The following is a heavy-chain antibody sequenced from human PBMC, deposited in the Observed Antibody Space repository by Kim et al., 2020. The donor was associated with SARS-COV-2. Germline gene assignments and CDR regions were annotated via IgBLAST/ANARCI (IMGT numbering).Heavy chain of an antibody. V-gene: IGHV3-43*02. Sequence: GGSLRLSCAASGFTFDDYAMHWVRQAPGKGLEWVSLISGDGGSTYYADSVKGRFTISRDNSKNSLYLQMNSLRTEDTALYYCAKDIWDIVATTHPDAVDIWGQGTMVTVSS. J-gene: IGHJ3*02. CDR2: ISGDGGST. CDR1: GFTFDDYA. CDR3: AKDIWDIVATTHPDAVDI. D-gene: IGHD5-12*01.